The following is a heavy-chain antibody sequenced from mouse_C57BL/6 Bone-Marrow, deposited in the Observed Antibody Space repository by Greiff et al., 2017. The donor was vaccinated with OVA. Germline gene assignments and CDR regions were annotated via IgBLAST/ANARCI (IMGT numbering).Heavy chain of an antibody. Sequence: VQLQQSGPVLVKPGASVKMSCKASGYTFTDYYMNWVKQSHGKSLEWIGVINPYNGGTSYNQKFKGKATLTVDKSSSTAYLELNSLKSEDSAVYYCARGDRRYYFDYGGQGTTLTVSS. CDR1: GYTFTDYY. CDR3: ARGDRRYYFDY. V-gene: IGHV1-19*01. J-gene: IGHJ2*01. D-gene: IGHD2-14*01. CDR2: INPYNGGT.